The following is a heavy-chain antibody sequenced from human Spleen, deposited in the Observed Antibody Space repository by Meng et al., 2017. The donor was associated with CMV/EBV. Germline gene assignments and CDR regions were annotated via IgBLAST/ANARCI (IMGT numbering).Heavy chain of an antibody. CDR1: GGSLSGYY. D-gene: IGHD6-6*01. J-gene: IGHJ4*02. Sequence: GSLRLSCAVYGGSLSGYYWSWIRQPPGKGLEWIGEINHSGSTNDNASLKSRVTISVDTSKNQFSLKLSSVTAADTAVYYCARGVNFVYSSSNYRYFDYWGQGTLVTVSS. V-gene: IGHV4-34*01. CDR3: ARGVNFVYSSSNYRYFDY. CDR2: INHSGST.